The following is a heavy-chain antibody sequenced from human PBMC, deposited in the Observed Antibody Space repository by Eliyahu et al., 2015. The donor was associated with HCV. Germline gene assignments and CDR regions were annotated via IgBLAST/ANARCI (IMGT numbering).Heavy chain of an antibody. Sequence: QITLKESGPKLVKPTQTLTVTCSFSGFSXTTHGVSVGWXRQPPGKALEWLAFIFWNEEKHYSPILEGRLIIAKDTSKNQVVLTVTNVDPADTATYYCAHRTTSTFFHHWGQGTLVTVSS. D-gene: IGHD5-24*01. J-gene: IGHJ4*02. V-gene: IGHV2-5*01. CDR3: AHRTTSTFFHH. CDR2: IFWNEEK. CDR1: GFSXTTHGVS.